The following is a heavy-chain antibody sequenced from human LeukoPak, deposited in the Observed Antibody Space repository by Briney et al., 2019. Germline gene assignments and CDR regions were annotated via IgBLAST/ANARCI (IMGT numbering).Heavy chain of an antibody. V-gene: IGHV6-1*01. J-gene: IGHJ3*01. CDR3: ASERTSGWGAFDV. D-gene: IGHD6-19*01. Sequence: SQTLSLTCAISGDSVSNRRAAWNWIRQSPERGLEWLGRTFYRSKWSNDYAVSVKSRITISPDTSKNQFSLQLNSMTPEDTAVYYCASERTSGWGAFDVWGQGTMVTVSS. CDR1: GDSVSNRRAA. CDR2: TFYRSKWSN.